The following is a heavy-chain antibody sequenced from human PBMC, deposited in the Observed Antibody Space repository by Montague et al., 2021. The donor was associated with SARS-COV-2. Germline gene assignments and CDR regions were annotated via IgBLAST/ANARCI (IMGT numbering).Heavy chain of an antibody. J-gene: IGHJ6*02. Sequence: TLSLTCTVSGGSISSGGYYWSWIRQHPGKGLEWIGYIYYSGSTYYNSSLKSRVTISVDTSKNQFSLKLSSVTAADTAVYYCARVGRQQLVRLSGMDVWGQGTTVTVSS. CDR3: ARVGRQQLVRLSGMDV. D-gene: IGHD6-13*01. CDR2: IYYSGST. CDR1: GGSISSGGYY. V-gene: IGHV4-31*03.